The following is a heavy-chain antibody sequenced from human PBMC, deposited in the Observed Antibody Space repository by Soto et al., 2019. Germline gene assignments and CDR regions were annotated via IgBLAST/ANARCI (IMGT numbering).Heavy chain of an antibody. CDR3: AKASDFWSGYLDY. CDR2: ISGSGGST. V-gene: IGHV3-23*01. Sequence: EVQLLESGGGLVQPGGSLRLSCAASGFTFSSYAMSWVRQAPGKGLEWVSAISGSGGSTYYADSVRGRFTISRDNSKNTLYLQMNSLRAEDTAVYYCAKASDFWSGYLDYWGQGTLVTVSS. J-gene: IGHJ4*02. CDR1: GFTFSSYA. D-gene: IGHD3-3*01.